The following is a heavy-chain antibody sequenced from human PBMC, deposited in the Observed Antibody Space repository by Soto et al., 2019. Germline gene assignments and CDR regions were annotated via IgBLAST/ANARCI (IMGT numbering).Heavy chain of an antibody. CDR3: ARDNNFFDSGSGVDY. Sequence: EGQLVESGGGLVKPGGSLRLSCAASGFSFSSYSLNCVRQAPGKGLEWVSSITSSSTYIHYADSVKGRFTISRDNAKNSLYLQMNSLRAEDTAVYYCARDNNFFDSGSGVDYWGQGTLVTVSS. CDR2: ITSSSTYI. V-gene: IGHV3-21*01. D-gene: IGHD3-10*01. J-gene: IGHJ4*02. CDR1: GFSFSSYS.